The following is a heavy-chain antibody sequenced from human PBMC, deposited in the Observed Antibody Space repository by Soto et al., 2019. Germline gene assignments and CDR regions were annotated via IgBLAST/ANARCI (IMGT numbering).Heavy chain of an antibody. D-gene: IGHD6-13*01. J-gene: IGHJ4*02. CDR3: ARGPRYSSSWYFDY. CDR2: IIPIFGTA. Sequence: EASVKVSCKASGGTFSSYAISWVRQAPGQGLEWMGGIIPIFGTANYAQKFQGRVTITADESTSTAYMELSSLRSEDTAVYYCARGPRYSSSWYFDYWGQGTLVTVSS. CDR1: GGTFSSYA. V-gene: IGHV1-69*13.